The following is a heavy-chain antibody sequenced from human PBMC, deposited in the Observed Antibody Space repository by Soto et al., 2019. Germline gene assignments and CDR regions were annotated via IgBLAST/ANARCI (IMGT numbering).Heavy chain of an antibody. CDR2: ISSSSSYT. CDR1: GFTFSSYS. J-gene: IGHJ3*02. V-gene: IGHV3-21*01. Sequence: GGSLRLSCAASGFTFSSYSMNWVRQAPGKGLEWVSSISSSSSYTYYADSVKGRFTISRDNAKNSLYLQMNSLRAEDTAVYYCARDMTLGQYCSSTSCYQFVYFRIDDFDIWGQGTMVTVSS. CDR3: ARDMTLGQYCSSTSCYQFVYFRIDDFDI. D-gene: IGHD2-2*01.